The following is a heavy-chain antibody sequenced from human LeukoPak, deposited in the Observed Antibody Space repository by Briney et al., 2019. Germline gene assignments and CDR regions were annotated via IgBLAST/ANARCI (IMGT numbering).Heavy chain of an antibody. CDR2: IYPGDSDT. CDR3: ARHTLNYDILTGYSDY. CDR1: GSIFTSYW. J-gene: IGHJ4*02. D-gene: IGHD3-9*01. V-gene: IGHV5-51*01. Sequence: GASLQISCKGSGSIFTSYWIGWVRPLPGKGLEWMGIIYPGDSDTRYSPSFQGQVAISADKSISTAYLQWSSLKASDTAMYYCARHTLNYDILTGYSDYWGQGTLVTVSS.